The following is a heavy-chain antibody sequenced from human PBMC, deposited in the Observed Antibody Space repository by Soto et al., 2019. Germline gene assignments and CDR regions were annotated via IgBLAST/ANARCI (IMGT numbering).Heavy chain of an antibody. D-gene: IGHD1-7*01. CDR2: IWYDGSNK. CDR3: ARDKDSITGTYYYYGMDV. Sequence: QVQLVESGGGVVQPGRSLRLSCAASGFTFSSYGMHWVRQAPGKGLEWVAVIWYDGSNKYYADSVKGRFTISRDNSKNTLYLQMNRLRAEDTAVYYCARDKDSITGTYYYYGMDVWGQGTTVTVSS. J-gene: IGHJ6*02. CDR1: GFTFSSYG. V-gene: IGHV3-33*01.